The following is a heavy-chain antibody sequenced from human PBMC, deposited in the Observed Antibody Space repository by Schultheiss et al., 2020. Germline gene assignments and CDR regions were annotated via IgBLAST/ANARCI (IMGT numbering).Heavy chain of an antibody. CDR2: IYYSGST. Sequence: SQTLSLTCTVSGGSISSSSYYWGWIRQPPGKGLEWIGYIYYSGSTYYNPSLKSRVTISVDTSKNQFSLKLSSVTAADTAVYYCARGGEQLVSSYWGQGTLVTVSS. D-gene: IGHD6-6*01. CDR3: ARGGEQLVSSY. V-gene: IGHV4-31*03. CDR1: GGSISSSSYY. J-gene: IGHJ4*02.